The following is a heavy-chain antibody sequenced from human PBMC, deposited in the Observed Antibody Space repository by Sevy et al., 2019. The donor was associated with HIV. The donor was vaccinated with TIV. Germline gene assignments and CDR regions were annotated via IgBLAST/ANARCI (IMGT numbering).Heavy chain of an antibody. Sequence: SETLSLTCNLSGHSISSYFWSWFRQPPGKGLEWIGYIHYSGSSEYNPALRGRVTISIATPKKHSLMKLKSVTAADTAVYDCARDSAVVPRALVYWGQGTLVTVSS. CDR1: GHSISSYF. J-gene: IGHJ4*02. D-gene: IGHD2-15*01. CDR2: IHYSGSS. CDR3: ARDSAVVPRALVY. V-gene: IGHV4-59*01.